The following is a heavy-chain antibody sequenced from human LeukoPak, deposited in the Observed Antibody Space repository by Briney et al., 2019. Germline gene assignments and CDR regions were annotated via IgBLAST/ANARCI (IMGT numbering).Heavy chain of an antibody. D-gene: IGHD2-15*01. V-gene: IGHV1-2*02. J-gene: IGHJ5*02. Sequence: ASVKVSCKASGYTFTDFYIHWMRQAPGQGLEWMGWINPDNGVTAYAQKFQGRVTMTRDTSISAVYVELSSLRSDDTAVYYCARSDSYTWFDPWGQGTLVTVSS. CDR2: INPDNGVT. CDR1: GYTFTDFY. CDR3: ARSDSYTWFDP.